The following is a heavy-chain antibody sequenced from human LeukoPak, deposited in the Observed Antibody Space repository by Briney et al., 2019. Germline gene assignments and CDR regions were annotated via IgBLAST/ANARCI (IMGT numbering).Heavy chain of an antibody. CDR2: IYTSGST. CDR3: ARGEYGDYRN. CDR1: GGSISSGSYY. Sequence: SSETLSLTCTVSGGSISSGSYYWSWIRQPAGKGLEWIGRIYTSGSTNYNPSLKSRVTISVDTSKNQFSLKLSSVTAADTAVYYCARGEYGDYRNWGQGTLVTVSS. J-gene: IGHJ4*02. V-gene: IGHV4-61*02. D-gene: IGHD4-17*01.